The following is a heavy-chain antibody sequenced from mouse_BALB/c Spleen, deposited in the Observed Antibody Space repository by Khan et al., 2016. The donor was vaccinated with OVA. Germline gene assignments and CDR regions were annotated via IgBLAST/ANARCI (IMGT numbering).Heavy chain of an antibody. J-gene: IGHJ3*01. D-gene: IGHD1-1*02. CDR3: TRSGYGTFAY. V-gene: IGHV1S81*02. CDR1: GYTFTSYY. Sequence: QVHVKQSGAELVKPGASVRLSCKASGYTFTSYYFYWVKQRPGQGLEWIGDINPNNCGTNFNEKFRTKATLTVDKSSNTAYMKLSRLTSEDSVVYYGTRSGYGTFAYWGQGTLVTVSA. CDR2: INPNNCGT.